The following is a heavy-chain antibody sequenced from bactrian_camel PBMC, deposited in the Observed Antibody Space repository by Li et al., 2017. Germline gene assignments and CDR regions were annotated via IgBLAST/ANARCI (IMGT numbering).Heavy chain of an antibody. V-gene: IGHV3S53*01. CDR1: GFSSDTCE. D-gene: IGHD3*01. CDR2: ISKDGGT. J-gene: IGHJ4*01. Sequence: WSLALSCTAPGFSSDTCEMDWYRQAPGKEREFVADISKDGGTSYIDSLKGRFTISKDNAKATVYLQMNSLKREDTAMYQCKVTCDLAGRRYVELGQGTQVTVS.